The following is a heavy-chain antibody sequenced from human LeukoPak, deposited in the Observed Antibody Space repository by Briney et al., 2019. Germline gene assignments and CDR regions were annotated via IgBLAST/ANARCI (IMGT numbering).Heavy chain of an antibody. CDR3: VWMNTVHTLGF. V-gene: IGHV3-15*04. CDR1: GLTFRDAW. J-gene: IGHJ4*02. D-gene: IGHD3-16*01. CDR2: IVSKRGGGAT. Sequence: GGSLRLSCVVSGLTFRDAWLSWVRQAPGKGLEWIGRIVSKRGGGATDYGAAVKGRFTISRDDSENTMYLQMSSLQTEDTAMYYCVWMNTVHTLGFWGQGTLVTVSS.